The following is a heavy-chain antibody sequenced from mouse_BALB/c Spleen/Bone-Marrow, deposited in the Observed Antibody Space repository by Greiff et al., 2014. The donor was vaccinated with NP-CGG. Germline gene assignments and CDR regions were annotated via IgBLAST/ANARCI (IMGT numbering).Heavy chain of an antibody. CDR1: GNPCTSYW. Sequence: VQLQQSGPERVRLGTSGKMSGRASGNPCTSYWLHWGKQRPGQGLEGIGMIDPSNSETRLNQKFKDKATLNVDKFSNTAYMQFSSLTSEDSAVYYCARRTLAMDSSGQGTSVTVSS. J-gene: IGHJ4*01. CDR2: IDPSNSET. CDR3: ARRTLAMDS. V-gene: IGHV1-52*01.